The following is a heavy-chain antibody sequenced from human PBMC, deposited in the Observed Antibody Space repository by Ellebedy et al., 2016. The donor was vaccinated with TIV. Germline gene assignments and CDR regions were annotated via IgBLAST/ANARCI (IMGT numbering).Heavy chain of an antibody. J-gene: IGHJ4*02. CDR2: IDIAGDT. D-gene: IGHD2-21*02. Sequence: GESLKISXVASGFTFSSYDMHWVRQVTGKALEWVSVIDIAGDTYYPDSVKGRFTISRENAKNSLYLQMNSPSAGDTAVYYCTRGRPEGDGFFDYWGQGTLVTVSS. CDR1: GFTFSSYD. V-gene: IGHV3-13*01. CDR3: TRGRPEGDGFFDY.